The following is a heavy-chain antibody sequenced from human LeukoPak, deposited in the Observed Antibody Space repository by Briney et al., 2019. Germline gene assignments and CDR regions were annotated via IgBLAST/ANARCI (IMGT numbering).Heavy chain of an antibody. J-gene: IGHJ5*02. CDR3: ARGGYGVVVTAAWGFDP. Sequence: SVKVSCKASGGTFSSYAISWVRQAPGQGLEWMGGIIPIFGTANYAQKFQGRVTITADESTSTAYMELCSLRSEDTAVYYCARGGYGVVVTAAWGFDPWGQGTLVTVSS. CDR2: IIPIFGTA. V-gene: IGHV1-69*13. CDR1: GGTFSSYA. D-gene: IGHD2-21*02.